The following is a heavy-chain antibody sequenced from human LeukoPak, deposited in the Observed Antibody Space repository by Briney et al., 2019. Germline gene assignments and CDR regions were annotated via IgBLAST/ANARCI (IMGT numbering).Heavy chain of an antibody. D-gene: IGHD3-9*01. J-gene: IGHJ5*02. CDR1: GYTFTSYG. CDR3: ARALRISYLRYFDWLLLDWFDP. V-gene: IGHV1-18*01. CDR2: ISAYNGNT. Sequence: ASVKVSCKASGYTFTSYGISWVRQAPGQGLEWMGWISAYNGNTNYAQKLQGRVTMTTDTSTSTAYMELSSLRSEDTAVYYCARALRISYLRYFDWLLLDWFDPWGQGTLVTVSS.